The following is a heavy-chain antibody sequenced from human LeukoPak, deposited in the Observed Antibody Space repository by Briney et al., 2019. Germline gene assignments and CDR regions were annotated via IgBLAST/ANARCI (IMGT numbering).Heavy chain of an antibody. J-gene: IGHJ4*02. Sequence: GGSLRLSCAASGFTFSRYWMHWVRQAPGKGLVWVSRIKTDGTYTSYADSVKGRFTISRDNAKSTLYLQMNALRGEDTAVYYCARGLTTVTPGADYWGQVTLVTVSS. CDR2: IKTDGTYT. V-gene: IGHV3-74*01. D-gene: IGHD4-17*01. CDR3: ARGLTTVTPGADY. CDR1: GFTFSRYW.